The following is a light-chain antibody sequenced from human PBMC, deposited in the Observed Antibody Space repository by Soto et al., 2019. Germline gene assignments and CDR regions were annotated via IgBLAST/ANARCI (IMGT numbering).Light chain of an antibody. CDR3: CSYAGSFTVV. CDR1: SSDVGNYNY. J-gene: IGLJ2*01. CDR2: DVN. V-gene: IGLV2-11*01. Sequence: QSALTQPHSVSGSPGQSVTISCTGTSSDVGNYNYVSWYQQHPGKAPKLMIYDVNKRPSGVPDRFSGSKSGNTASLTISGLQAEDEADYYCCSYAGSFTVVFGGGTKLPVL.